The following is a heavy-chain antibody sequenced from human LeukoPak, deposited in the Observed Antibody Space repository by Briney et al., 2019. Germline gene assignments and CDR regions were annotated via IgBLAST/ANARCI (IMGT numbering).Heavy chain of an antibody. J-gene: IGHJ5*02. CDR3: ARDLITIFGAGRNNWFDP. CDR1: GGTFSSYA. CDR2: IIPILGIA. V-gene: IGHV1-69*04. D-gene: IGHD3-3*01. Sequence: ASVKVSCKASGGTFSSYAISWVRQAPGQGLEWMGRIIPILGIANYAQKFQGRVTITADKSTSTAYMELSSLRSDDTAVYYCARDLITIFGAGRNNWFDPWGQGTLVTVSS.